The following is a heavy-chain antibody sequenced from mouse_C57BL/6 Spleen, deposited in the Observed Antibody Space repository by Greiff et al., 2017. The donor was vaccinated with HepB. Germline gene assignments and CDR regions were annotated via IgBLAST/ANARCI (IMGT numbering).Heavy chain of an antibody. D-gene: IGHD2-4*01. CDR3: ARMDYDGAMDY. V-gene: IGHV5-17*01. CDR1: GFTFSDYG. J-gene: IGHJ4*01. CDR2: ISSGSSTI. Sequence: EVQLQESGGGLVKPGGSLKLSCAASGFTFSDYGMHWVRQAPEKGLEWVAYISSGSSTIYYADTVKGRFTISRDNAKNTLFLQMTSLRSEDTAMYYCARMDYDGAMDYWGQGTSVTVSS.